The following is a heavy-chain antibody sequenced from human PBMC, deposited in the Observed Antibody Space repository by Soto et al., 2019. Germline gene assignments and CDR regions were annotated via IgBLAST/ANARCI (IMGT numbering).Heavy chain of an antibody. CDR3: ARRAGDYWFDP. Sequence: ASVKVSCTASGYTLTIYGISWVRQAPGQGLEWMGWISAYNGNKNYAQKLQGRVTMTTDTSTSTAYMELRSLRSDDTDVYYCARRAGDYWFDPWGQGTLVPVSS. D-gene: IGHD4-17*01. V-gene: IGHV1-18*01. J-gene: IGHJ5*02. CDR2: ISAYNGNK. CDR1: GYTLTIYG.